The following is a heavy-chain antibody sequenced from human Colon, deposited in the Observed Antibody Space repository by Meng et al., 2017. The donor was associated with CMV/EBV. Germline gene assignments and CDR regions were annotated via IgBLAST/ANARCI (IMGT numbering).Heavy chain of an antibody. Sequence: SCVSISSGGYFWSWVRQPPGKGLEWIGYIFHTGSAYSHLSLKSRVTITLDTSKNNFSLTMTSVSAADTAVYYCARGDYDTSGYYFDLWGQGTLVTVSS. D-gene: IGHD3-22*01. CDR2: IFHTGSA. V-gene: IGHV4-30-4*01. CDR3: ARGDYDTSGYYFDL. CDR1: CVSISSGGYF. J-gene: IGHJ4*02.